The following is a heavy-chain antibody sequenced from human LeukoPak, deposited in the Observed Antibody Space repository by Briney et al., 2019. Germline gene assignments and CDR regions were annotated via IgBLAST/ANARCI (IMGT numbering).Heavy chain of an antibody. Sequence: GGSLRLSCAASGFTFSSYGMHWVRQAPGKGLEWVAFIRYDGSDKYYAGSVKGRFTISRDNSKNTLYLQMNSLRAEDTAVYYCAKRGGRLPSDSFAIWGQGTMVTVSS. J-gene: IGHJ3*02. CDR2: IRYDGSDK. V-gene: IGHV3-30*02. CDR1: GFTFSSYG. D-gene: IGHD1-26*01. CDR3: AKRGGRLPSDSFAI.